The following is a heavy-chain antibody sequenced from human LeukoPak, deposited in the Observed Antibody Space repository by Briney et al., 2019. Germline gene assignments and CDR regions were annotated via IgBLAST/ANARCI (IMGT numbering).Heavy chain of an antibody. Sequence: GGSLRLSCAASGFTFSSYAMSWVRQAPGEGLEWVSVINDSGGSTYYADSVRGRFTISRDNAKNSVYLKMSSLRAEDTAVFYCARGRRDTQYQVFDYWGQGTLVTVSS. J-gene: IGHJ4*02. CDR1: GFTFSSYA. D-gene: IGHD2-2*01. V-gene: IGHV3-23*01. CDR3: ARGRRDTQYQVFDY. CDR2: INDSGGST.